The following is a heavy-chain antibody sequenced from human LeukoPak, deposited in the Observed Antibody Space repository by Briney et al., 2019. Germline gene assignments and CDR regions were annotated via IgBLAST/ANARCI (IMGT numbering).Heavy chain of an antibody. J-gene: IGHJ4*02. D-gene: IGHD3-22*01. Sequence: GGSLRLSCAASGFTFSSYSTNWVRQAPGKGLEWVSSISSSSSYIYYADSVKGRFTISRDNAKNSLYLQMNSLRAEDTAVYYCARAPFYDSSGYYSYWGQGTLVTVSS. V-gene: IGHV3-21*01. CDR2: ISSSSSYI. CDR3: ARAPFYDSSGYYSY. CDR1: GFTFSSYS.